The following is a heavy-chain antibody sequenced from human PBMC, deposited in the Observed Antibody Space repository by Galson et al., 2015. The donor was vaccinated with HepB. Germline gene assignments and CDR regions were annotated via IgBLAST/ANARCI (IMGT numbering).Heavy chain of an antibody. CDR1: GFTFSTYA. D-gene: IGHD3-22*01. V-gene: IGHV3-23*01. CDR3: AKPLYDNSGWTYYYGD. Sequence: SLRLSCAASGFTFSTYAMSWVRQAPGKGLEWISATSDGGAGTAYADSVRGRFTISRDNSKNTLYLQLNSLRVEDTAIYYCAKPLYDNSGWTYYYGDWGQGTLVTVSS. CDR2: TSDGGAGT. J-gene: IGHJ4*02.